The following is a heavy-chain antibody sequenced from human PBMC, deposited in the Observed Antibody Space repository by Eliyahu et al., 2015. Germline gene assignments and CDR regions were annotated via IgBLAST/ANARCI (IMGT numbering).Heavy chain of an antibody. CDR1: GFTFSEKA. V-gene: IGHV3-23*01. CDR3: AKDGYSFWSGYYNY. D-gene: IGHD3-3*01. CDR2: ITGGGDIT. J-gene: IGHJ4*02. Sequence: EVQLLESGGDLIQPGGSLKLSCVTSGFTFSEKAMTWVRQAPGKGLEWVAAITGGGDITYYASSVEGRFTISRDNSKSTVYLEMKRVRVDDTAIYFCAKDGYSFWSGYYNYWGQGTVVTVSS.